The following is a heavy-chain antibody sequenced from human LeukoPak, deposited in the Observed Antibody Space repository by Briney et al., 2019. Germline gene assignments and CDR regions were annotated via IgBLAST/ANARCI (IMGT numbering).Heavy chain of an antibody. CDR1: GYTFTSYG. J-gene: IGHJ1*01. D-gene: IGHD6-19*01. CDR3: TRGGPVAGTHKYFQH. V-gene: IGHV1-18*01. CDR2: ISAYNGNT. Sequence: ASVKVSCKASGYTFTSYGISWVRQAPGQGLEWMGWISAYNGNTNYAQKLQGRVTLTRNTSISTAYMELSSLRSEDTAVYYCTRGGPVAGTHKYFQHWGQGTLVTVSS.